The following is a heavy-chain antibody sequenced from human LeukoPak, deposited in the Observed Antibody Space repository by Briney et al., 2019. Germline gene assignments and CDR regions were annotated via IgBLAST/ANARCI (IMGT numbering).Heavy chain of an antibody. CDR2: IKQDGSEK. CDR3: ARVSSGSYRAHYYFDY. D-gene: IGHD1-26*01. Sequence: GGSLRLSCAASGFTFRSYWMSWVRQAPGKGLEWVANIKQDGSEKYYVDSVKGRFTISRDNAKNPLYLQMNSLRAEDTAVYYCARVSSGSYRAHYYFDYWGQGTLVTVSS. J-gene: IGHJ4*02. CDR1: GFTFRSYW. V-gene: IGHV3-7*01.